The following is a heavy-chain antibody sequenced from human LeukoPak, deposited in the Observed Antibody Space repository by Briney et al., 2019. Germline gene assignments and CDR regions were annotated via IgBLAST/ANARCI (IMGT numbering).Heavy chain of an antibody. D-gene: IGHD2-15*01. CDR1: NDSISSGDYY. CDR2: IFHRGGT. V-gene: IGHV4-30-4*01. J-gene: IGHJ4*02. CDR3: AREILYCSGGSCYRGPFDN. Sequence: PSETLSLTCTVSNDSISSGDYYWNWIRQPPGKGLEWIGYIFHRGGTSYNPSLKSRILFSVDTSQNQFSLKLNSVTAADTAVYYCAREILYCSGGSCYRGPFDNWGQGTLVTVSA.